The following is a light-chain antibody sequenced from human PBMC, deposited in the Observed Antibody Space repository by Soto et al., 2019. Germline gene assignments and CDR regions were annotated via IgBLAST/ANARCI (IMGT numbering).Light chain of an antibody. CDR3: QQRSNRPPVT. CDR2: DAS. J-gene: IGKJ5*01. CDR1: QSVSRY. Sequence: EIVLTQSPVTLSLSTGEKATLSCRACQSVSRYLAWYKQKPDQAPRLLIYDASNRATGVPHRFSGSESGTDFTLSISSLEPEDLAVYYCQQRSNRPPVTFGQGTLLKIK. V-gene: IGKV3-11*01.